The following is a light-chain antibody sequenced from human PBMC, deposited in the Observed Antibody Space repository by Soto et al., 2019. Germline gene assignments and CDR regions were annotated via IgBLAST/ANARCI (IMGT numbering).Light chain of an antibody. Sequence: QSALTQPASVSGSPGQSITISCTGTSSDVGDYNYVSWYQHHPDKAPKLLIYDVSNRPSGVSNRFSGSKSGNTASLTISGLQAEDEADYYCSSYGGSNPLDVFGTGTKVTVL. CDR1: SSDVGDYNY. CDR2: DVS. CDR3: SSYGGSNPLDV. J-gene: IGLJ1*01. V-gene: IGLV2-14*03.